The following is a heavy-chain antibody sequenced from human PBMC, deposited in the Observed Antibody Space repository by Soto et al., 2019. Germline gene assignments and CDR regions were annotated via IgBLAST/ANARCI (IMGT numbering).Heavy chain of an antibody. CDR3: ARVGRTSWYELPL. CDR2: ISTDGSST. V-gene: IGHV3-74*01. D-gene: IGHD2-2*01. CDR1: GFTFSEYR. Sequence: EVQLVESGGGVVQPGGSLRLSCAASGFTFSEYRMHWVRQAPGKGLVWVARISTDGSSTYYADSVKGRLTISRDNAKNTMYLQMNNLRAEDTAIYDCARVGRTSWYELPLWGQGTLLTVSS. J-gene: IGHJ4*02.